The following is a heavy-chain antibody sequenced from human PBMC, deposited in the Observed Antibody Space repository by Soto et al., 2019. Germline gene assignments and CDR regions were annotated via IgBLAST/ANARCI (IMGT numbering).Heavy chain of an antibody. V-gene: IGHV4-34*01. Sequence: PSETLSLTCAVYGGSFSGYYWSWIRQPPEKGQEWIGEINHSGSTNYNPSLKSRVTISVDTSKNQFSLKLSSVTAADTAVYYCARIILYYFDYWGQGTLVTVSS. J-gene: IGHJ4*02. CDR1: GGSFSGYY. CDR3: ARIILYYFDY. CDR2: INHSGST. D-gene: IGHD2-15*01.